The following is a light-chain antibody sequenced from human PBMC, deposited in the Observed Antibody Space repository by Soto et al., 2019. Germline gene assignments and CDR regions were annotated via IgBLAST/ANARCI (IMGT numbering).Light chain of an antibody. Sequence: DIQMTQSPSSLSASVGDRVTITCRASRGISNYLAWYQQKPGKVPKLLIYAASTLQSGVTSRFSGSGSGTDFTLTISSLQPEDGATYYCQKYNSAPHTFGGGTKVEIK. J-gene: IGKJ4*01. CDR3: QKYNSAPHT. V-gene: IGKV1-27*01. CDR2: AAS. CDR1: RGISNY.